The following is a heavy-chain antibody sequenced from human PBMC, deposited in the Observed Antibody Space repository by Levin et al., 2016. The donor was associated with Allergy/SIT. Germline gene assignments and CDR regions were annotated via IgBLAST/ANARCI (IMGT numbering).Heavy chain of an antibody. CDR1: GYSFTSYW. J-gene: IGHJ6*02. CDR3: ARQYNYDSSGSNHYYGMDV. V-gene: IGHV5-10-1*01. CDR2: IDPSNSYS. Sequence: GESLKISCKGSGYSFTSYWISWVRQMPGKGLEWMGRIDPSNSYSNYSPSFQGHVTISADKSISTAYLQWSSLKASDTAMYYCARQYNYDSSGSNHYYGMDVWGQGTTVTVSS. D-gene: IGHD3-22*01.